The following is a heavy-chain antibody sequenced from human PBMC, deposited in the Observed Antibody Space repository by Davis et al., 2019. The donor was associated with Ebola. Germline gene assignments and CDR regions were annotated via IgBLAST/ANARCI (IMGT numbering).Heavy chain of an antibody. J-gene: IGHJ4*02. D-gene: IGHD3-10*01. CDR3: AGDYNSGSYRFDY. CDR1: GDSISSSNW. CDR2: INHSGST. V-gene: IGHV4-4*02. Sequence: MPSETLSLTCAVSGDSISSSNWWSWVRQPPGKGLEWIGEINHSGSTNYNPSLKSRLTMSLDTSKTQFSLKLSSVTAADTAVYYCAGDYNSGSYRFDYWGQGILVTVSS.